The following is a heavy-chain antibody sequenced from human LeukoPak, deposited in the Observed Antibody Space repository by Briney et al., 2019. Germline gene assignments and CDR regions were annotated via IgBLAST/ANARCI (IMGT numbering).Heavy chain of an antibody. CDR2: ISGSGGST. D-gene: IGHD6-13*01. CDR3: ANRGISSSWSLRLDP. CDR1: GFTFSSYA. Sequence: PGGSLRLSCAASGFTFSSYAMSWVRQARGKGLEGVSAISGSGGSTYYADSVRGRFTISRENYKNTLYLQMNSLRAEDTAVYYCANRGISSSWSLRLDPWGQGTLVTVSS. V-gene: IGHV3-23*01. J-gene: IGHJ5*02.